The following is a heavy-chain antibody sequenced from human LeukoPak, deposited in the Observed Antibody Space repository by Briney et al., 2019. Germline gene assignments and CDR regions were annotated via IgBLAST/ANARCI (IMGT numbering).Heavy chain of an antibody. Sequence: KPSETLSLTCTVSGGSISSSSYYWGWIRQPPGKGLEWIGSIYYSGSAYYNPSLKSRVTISVDTSKNQFSLKLSSVTAADTAVYYCARTVVPAAIPLYYYYYMDVWGKGTTVTVSS. CDR2: IYYSGSA. CDR3: ARTVVPAAIPLYYYYYMDV. V-gene: IGHV4-39*01. D-gene: IGHD2-2*02. J-gene: IGHJ6*03. CDR1: GGSISSSSYY.